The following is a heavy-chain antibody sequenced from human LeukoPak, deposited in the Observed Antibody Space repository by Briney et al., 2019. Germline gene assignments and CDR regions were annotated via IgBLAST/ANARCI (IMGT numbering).Heavy chain of an antibody. CDR1: GYTFTGYY. V-gene: IGHV1-2*06. CDR2: INPNSGGT. J-gene: IGHJ4*02. Sequence: GASVNVSCKASGYTFTGYYMHWVRQAPGQGLEWMGRINPNSGGTNYARKFQGRVTMTRDTSISTAYMELSRLRSDDTAVYYCASTIGSYDFEFDYWGQGTLVTVSS. CDR3: ASTIGSYDFEFDY. D-gene: IGHD1-26*01.